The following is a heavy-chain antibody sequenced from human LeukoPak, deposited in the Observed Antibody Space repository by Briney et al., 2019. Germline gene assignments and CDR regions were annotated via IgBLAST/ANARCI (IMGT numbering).Heavy chain of an antibody. CDR1: GGSFSGYY. J-gene: IGHJ4*02. CDR2: INHSGST. D-gene: IGHD5-18*01. CDR3: VRLRTAMVTS. Sequence: SETLSLTCAVYGGSFSGYYWSWIRQPPGKGLEWIGEINHSGSTNYNPSLKSRVTISVDTSKNQFSLKLSSVTAADTAVYYCVRLRTAMVTSWGQGTLVTVSS. V-gene: IGHV4-34*01.